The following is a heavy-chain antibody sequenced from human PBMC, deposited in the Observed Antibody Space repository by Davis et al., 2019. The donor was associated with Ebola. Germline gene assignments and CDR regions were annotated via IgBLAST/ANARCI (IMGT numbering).Heavy chain of an antibody. D-gene: IGHD3-22*01. J-gene: IGHJ6*02. CDR1: GGTFSSYA. CDR2: MNPNSGNT. V-gene: IGHV1-8*02. CDR3: ARGGSSSGNYYYYYGMDV. Sequence: ASVKVSCKASGGTFSSYAINWVRQATGQGLEWMGWMNPNSGNTGYAQKFQGRVTMTRNTSISTAYMELSSLRFEDTAVYYCARGGSSSGNYYYYYGMDVWGQGTTVTVSS.